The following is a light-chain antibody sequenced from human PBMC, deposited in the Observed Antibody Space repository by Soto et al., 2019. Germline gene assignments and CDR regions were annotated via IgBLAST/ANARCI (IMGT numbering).Light chain of an antibody. Sequence: AIQLTQSPSSLSASVGDRVTISCRASQGIKSALVGYQQKPGKSPKLLVYDASSLEGGVPSRFSGSGSGPDFTLTSSSLQPEDLATYYCQQHDTLPLTVGGGTKVEIK. CDR1: QGIKSA. CDR2: DAS. J-gene: IGKJ4*01. V-gene: IGKV1-13*02. CDR3: QQHDTLPLT.